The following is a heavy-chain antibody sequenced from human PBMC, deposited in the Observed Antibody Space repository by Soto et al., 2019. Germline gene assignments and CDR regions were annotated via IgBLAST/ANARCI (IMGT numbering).Heavy chain of an antibody. Sequence: GGSLRLSCLISGFTVTGNYMTWVRQAPGKGLEWVSVIYSGGGTYYADSVKGRFAVSRDVSQSTVFLQMSSLRVEDTAVYYCARPDFSNRMGAFDLWGQGTVVTVSS. CDR3: ARPDFSNRMGAFDL. D-gene: IGHD4-4*01. CDR2: IYSGGGT. J-gene: IGHJ3*01. CDR1: GFTVTGNY. V-gene: IGHV3-66*04.